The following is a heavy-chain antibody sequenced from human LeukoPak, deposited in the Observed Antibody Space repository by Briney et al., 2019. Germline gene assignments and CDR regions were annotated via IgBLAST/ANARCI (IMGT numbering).Heavy chain of an antibody. V-gene: IGHV4-31*03. CDR1: GGSISSGGYY. Sequence: SETLSLTCTVSGGSISSGGYYWSWIRQHPGKGLEWIGYIYYSGGTNYNPALKSRVTISVDTSKNQFSLKVSSVTAADTAVYYCASGVVVTAAFMDVWGKGTTVTVSS. J-gene: IGHJ6*03. D-gene: IGHD2-2*01. CDR2: IYYSGGT. CDR3: ASGVVVTAAFMDV.